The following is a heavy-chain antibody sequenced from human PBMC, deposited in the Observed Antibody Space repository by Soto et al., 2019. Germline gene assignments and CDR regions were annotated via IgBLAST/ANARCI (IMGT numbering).Heavy chain of an antibody. J-gene: IGHJ4*02. Sequence: SGPTLVHPPQTLTLTCTFSGFSLSTSGMCVSWIRQPPGKALEWLALIDWDDDKYYSTSLKTRLTISKDTSKNQVVLTMTNMDPVDTATYYCARILRGYDILTGYPSHLYYFDYWGQGTLVTVSS. V-gene: IGHV2-70*01. CDR1: GFSLSTSGMC. CDR2: IDWDDDK. CDR3: ARILRGYDILTGYPSHLYYFDY. D-gene: IGHD3-9*01.